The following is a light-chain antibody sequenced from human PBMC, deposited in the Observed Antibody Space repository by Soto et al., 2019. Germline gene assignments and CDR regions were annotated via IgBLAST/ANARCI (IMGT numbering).Light chain of an antibody. Sequence: QSVLAQPRSVSGSPGQSVTISCSGTSSDVGGYNSVSWYQQFPGKAPKLMIYDVTKRPSGVPDRFSGSKSGYTASLTVSGLQAEDEADYYCSSFAGGNIYVFGTGTKVTV. CDR1: SSDVGGYNS. CDR3: SSFAGGNIYV. V-gene: IGLV2-11*01. J-gene: IGLJ1*01. CDR2: DVT.